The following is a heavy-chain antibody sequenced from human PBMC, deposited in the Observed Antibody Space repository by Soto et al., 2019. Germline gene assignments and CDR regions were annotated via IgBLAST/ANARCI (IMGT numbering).Heavy chain of an antibody. CDR3: AKDLGPLSESPDY. CDR1: GFTFSSYA. CDR2: ISGSGGST. V-gene: IGHV3-23*01. Sequence: PGGSLRLSCAASGFTFSSYAMSWVRQAPGKWLEWVSAISGSGGSTYYADSVKGRFTISRDNSKNTLYLQMNSLRAEDTAVYYCAKDLGPLSESPDYWGQGXMVTVYS. J-gene: IGHJ4*02.